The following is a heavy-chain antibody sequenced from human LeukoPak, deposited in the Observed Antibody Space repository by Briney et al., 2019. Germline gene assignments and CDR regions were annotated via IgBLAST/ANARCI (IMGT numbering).Heavy chain of an antibody. J-gene: IGHJ4*02. Sequence: GGSLRLSRAASGFTFSSYSMNWVRQAPGKGLEWVSSISSSSSYIYYADSVKGRFTISRDNAKNSLYLQMNGLRAEDTAVYYCARVVYSYGYFDYWGQGTLVTVSS. D-gene: IGHD5-18*01. CDR2: ISSSSSYI. CDR3: ARVVYSYGYFDY. V-gene: IGHV3-21*01. CDR1: GFTFSSYS.